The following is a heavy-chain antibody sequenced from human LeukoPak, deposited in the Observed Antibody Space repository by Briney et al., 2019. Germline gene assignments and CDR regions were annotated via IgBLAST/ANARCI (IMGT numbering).Heavy chain of an antibody. J-gene: IGHJ3*02. V-gene: IGHV3-23*01. CDR2: IVGGGGDT. CDR1: GFPFSTYA. CDR3: AREGRASGAFDI. D-gene: IGHD6-6*01. Sequence: GGSLRLSCAASGFPFSTYAMNWVRQTPGKGLEWVSSIVGGGGDTYHADSVKGRFTISRDNSKNTLYLQMNSLRAEDTAVYYCAREGRASGAFDIWGQGTMVTVSS.